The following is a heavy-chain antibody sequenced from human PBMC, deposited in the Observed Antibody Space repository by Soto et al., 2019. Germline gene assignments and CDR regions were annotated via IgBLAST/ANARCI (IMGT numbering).Heavy chain of an antibody. Sequence: GGSLRLSCAASGFTFSGSAMNWVRQASGKGLEWVGRIRSKANSYATAYAASVKGRVTISRDDSKNTAYLQMNSLKTKVPTVYYCTIHRGFNVDKAMVTDAFDIWGQGTMVTVSS. CDR2: IRSKANSYAT. J-gene: IGHJ3*02. CDR3: TIHRGFNVDKAMVTDAFDI. V-gene: IGHV3-73*01. D-gene: IGHD5-18*01. CDR1: GFTFSGSA.